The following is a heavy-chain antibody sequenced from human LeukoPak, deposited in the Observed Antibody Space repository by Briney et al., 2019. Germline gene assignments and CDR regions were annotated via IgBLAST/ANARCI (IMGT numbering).Heavy chain of an antibody. CDR1: GDSVSSNSAA. Sequence: PSQTLSLTCAISGDSVSSNSAAWNWIRQSPLRGLEWLGRTYYRSKWYNDYAVSMKGRVTIKSDTSKNQFSLQLNSVTPEDTAVYYCARSISSGGFRLDYWGQGMLVTVSS. D-gene: IGHD3-3*02. V-gene: IGHV6-1*01. CDR3: ARSISSGGFRLDY. J-gene: IGHJ4*02. CDR2: TYYRSKWYN.